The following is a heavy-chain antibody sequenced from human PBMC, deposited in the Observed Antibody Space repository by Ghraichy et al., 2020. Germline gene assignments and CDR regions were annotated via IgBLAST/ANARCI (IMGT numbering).Heavy chain of an antibody. CDR1: GLTFSSYR. CDR2: IDSSSSYI. D-gene: IGHD2-15*01. Sequence: GESLNISCEASGLTFSSYRMNWVRQAPGKGLKWVSFIDSSSSYIYYADSVKGRFTVSRDNTKNSLYLQMNSLRAEDTAMYYCARDPGYCSGGRCFPDAFDIWGQGTMVTVSS. CDR3: ARDPGYCSGGRCFPDAFDI. J-gene: IGHJ3*02. V-gene: IGHV3-21*01.